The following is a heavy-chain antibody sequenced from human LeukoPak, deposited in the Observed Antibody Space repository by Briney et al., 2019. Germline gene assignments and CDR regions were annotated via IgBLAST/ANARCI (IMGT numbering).Heavy chain of an antibody. V-gene: IGHV4-39*07. Sequence: SETLSLTCTVSGGSISSSNYYWGWIRKPPGSGLEWIGSMHYSGSTYYNPSLKSRVTISVETSKTQFSLNLSSVTVADTAVYYCARGGGGFISWFDPWGQGTLVTVSS. CDR3: ARGGGGFISWFDP. J-gene: IGHJ5*02. CDR2: MHYSGST. CDR1: GGSISSSNYY. D-gene: IGHD5-12*01.